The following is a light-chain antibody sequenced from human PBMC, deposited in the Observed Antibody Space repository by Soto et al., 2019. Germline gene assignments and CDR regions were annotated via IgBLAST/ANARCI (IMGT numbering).Light chain of an antibody. Sequence: QSVLTQPASVSGSPGQSITISCTGTSCDVGTYNYVSWYQHHPAKAPKLMIYEGNKRPSGVSNRFSGARSGNTASLTISGRQAEDEDDYYCCTYTDGSSMLFGGGTKLTVL. CDR3: CTYTDGSSML. CDR1: SCDVGTYNY. J-gene: IGLJ2*01. CDR2: EGN. V-gene: IGLV2-23*01.